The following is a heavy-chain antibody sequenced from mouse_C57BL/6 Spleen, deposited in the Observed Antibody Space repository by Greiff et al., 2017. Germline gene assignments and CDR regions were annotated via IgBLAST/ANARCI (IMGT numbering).Heavy chain of an antibody. V-gene: IGHV1-53*01. CDR1: GYTFTSYW. CDR3: ARKGTGTSGFAY. J-gene: IGHJ3*01. D-gene: IGHD4-1*01. Sequence: VKLQQPGTELVKPGASVKLSCKASGYTFTSYWMHWVKQRPGQGLEWIGNINPSNGGTNYNEKFKSKATLTVDKSSSTAYMQLSSLTSEDSAVYYCARKGTGTSGFAYWGQGTLVTVSA. CDR2: INPSNGGT.